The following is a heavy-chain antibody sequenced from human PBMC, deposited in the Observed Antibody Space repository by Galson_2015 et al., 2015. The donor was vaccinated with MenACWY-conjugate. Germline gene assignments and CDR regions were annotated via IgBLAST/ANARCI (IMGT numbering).Heavy chain of an antibody. CDR3: AKNGGPQWLVPIDY. CDR2: ISGSGGTT. Sequence: SLRLSCAASGFTFSSYAMSWVRQAPGKGLEWVSGISGSGGTTYYANSVKGRFTISRDNSKNTLYLQMNSLRAEDTVAFYCAKNGGPQWLVPIDYWGQGALVTVSS. V-gene: IGHV3-23*01. D-gene: IGHD6-19*01. CDR1: GFTFSSYA. J-gene: IGHJ4*02.